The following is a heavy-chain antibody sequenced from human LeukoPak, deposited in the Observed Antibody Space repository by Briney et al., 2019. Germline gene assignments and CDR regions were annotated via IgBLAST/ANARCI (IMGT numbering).Heavy chain of an antibody. Sequence: PSETQSLTCTVSGGSISSDYWSWSRQPAGKGLEWIASGDYSGGTYYNPSLESRVAISADMSKNQFSLKLTSVTGADTAVYYCASPRDTVVVVAATSGYFDLWGRGTLVTVSS. CDR1: GGSISSDY. J-gene: IGHJ2*01. V-gene: IGHV4-4*07. CDR3: ASPRDTVVVVAATSGYFDL. D-gene: IGHD2-15*01. CDR2: GDYSGGT.